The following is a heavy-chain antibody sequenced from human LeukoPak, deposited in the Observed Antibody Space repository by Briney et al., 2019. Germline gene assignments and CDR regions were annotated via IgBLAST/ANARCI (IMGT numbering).Heavy chain of an antibody. D-gene: IGHD3-10*01. CDR3: ARWNGSGSYYNGGHDY. CDR1: GGSFSGYY. Sequence: PSETLSLTCAVYGGSFSGYYWSWIRQPPGKGLEWIGEINHSGSTNYNPSLKSRVTISVDTSKNQFSLKLSSVTAADTAVYYCARWNGSGSYYNGGHDYWGQGTLVTVSS. V-gene: IGHV4-34*01. CDR2: INHSGST. J-gene: IGHJ4*02.